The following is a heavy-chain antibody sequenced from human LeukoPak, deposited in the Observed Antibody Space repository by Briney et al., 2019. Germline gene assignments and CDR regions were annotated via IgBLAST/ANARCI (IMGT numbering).Heavy chain of an antibody. Sequence: PSETLSLTCTVSGGSISSSSYYWGWIRQPPGKGLEWIGSIYYSGSTYYNPSLKSRVTISVDTSKNQFSLKLSSVTAADTAVYYCAREGYIGGSYLDYWGQGTLVTVSS. D-gene: IGHD1-26*01. CDR2: IYYSGST. J-gene: IGHJ4*02. V-gene: IGHV4-39*02. CDR3: AREGYIGGSYLDY. CDR1: GGSISSSSYY.